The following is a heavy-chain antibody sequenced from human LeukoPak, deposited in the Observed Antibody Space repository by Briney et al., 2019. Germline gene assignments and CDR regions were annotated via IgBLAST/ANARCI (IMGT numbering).Heavy chain of an antibody. J-gene: IGHJ4*02. V-gene: IGHV4-59*01. CDR3: ARGDPSDSNFDY. D-gene: IGHD6-13*01. CDR1: GGSISSYY. CDR2: IYYSGST. Sequence: SETLSLTCTVSGGSISSYYWSWIRQPPGKGLEWIGYIYYSGSTNYNPSLKSRVTISVDTSKNQFSLKLSSVTAADTAMYYCARGDPSDSNFDYWGQGTLVTVSS.